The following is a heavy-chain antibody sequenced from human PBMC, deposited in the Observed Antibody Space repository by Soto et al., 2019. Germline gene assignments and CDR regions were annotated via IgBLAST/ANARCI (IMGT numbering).Heavy chain of an antibody. V-gene: IGHV1-69*13. J-gene: IGHJ6*02. Sequence: SVKLSCKASGGTFSSYAISWVRQAPGQGLEWMGGIIPIFGTANYAQKFQGRVTITADESTSTAYMELSSLRSEDTAVYYCETDVDRSSSVGQGYGMDVWGQ. CDR2: IIPIFGTA. CDR1: GGTFSSYA. CDR3: ETDVDRSSSVGQGYGMDV. D-gene: IGHD6-6*01.